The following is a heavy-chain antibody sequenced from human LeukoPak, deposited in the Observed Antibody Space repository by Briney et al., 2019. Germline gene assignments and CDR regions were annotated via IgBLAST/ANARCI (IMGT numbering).Heavy chain of an antibody. D-gene: IGHD3-10*01. Sequence: GESLKISCKVSGYSFTSYWIGWVRQMPGKGLEWMGMIFPGDSDTRYSPSFQGQVTISADKSISTAYLRWSSLKASDTAMYYCARRVARTSGSLSGMDVWGQGTTVTVSS. CDR2: IFPGDSDT. CDR3: ARRVARTSGSLSGMDV. J-gene: IGHJ6*02. V-gene: IGHV5-51*01. CDR1: GYSFTSYW.